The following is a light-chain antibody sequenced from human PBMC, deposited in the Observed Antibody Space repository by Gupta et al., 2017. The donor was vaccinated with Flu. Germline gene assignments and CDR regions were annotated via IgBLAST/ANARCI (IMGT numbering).Light chain of an antibody. CDR2: ADS. CDR1: NIGSKS. CDR3: QVWDSSSDQGV. J-gene: IGLJ2*01. V-gene: IGLV3-21*02. Sequence: GENNIGSKSVHWYQQRPGQAPVLVVYADSDRPSGIPERFSGSNSGNTATLTISRVEAGDEADYYCQVWDSSSDQGVLGGGTKLTVL.